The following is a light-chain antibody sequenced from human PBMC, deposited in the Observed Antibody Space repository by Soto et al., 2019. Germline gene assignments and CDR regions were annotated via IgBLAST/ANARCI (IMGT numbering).Light chain of an antibody. J-gene: IGKJ1*01. CDR1: QSISRW. CDR2: DAS. V-gene: IGKV1-5*01. CDR3: QQYESYWT. Sequence: DIQMTQSPSTLSASVGDRVTITCRASQSISRWLAWYQQKPGKVPRLLIYDASSLQSGVPSRFSGRGSGTEFSLSISSQQPDDFATYYCQQYESYWTFGQGTKVEIK.